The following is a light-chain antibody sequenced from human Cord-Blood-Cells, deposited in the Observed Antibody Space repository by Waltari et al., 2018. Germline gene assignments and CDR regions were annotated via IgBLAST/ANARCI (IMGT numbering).Light chain of an antibody. CDR2: AAS. J-gene: IGKJ3*01. V-gene: IGKV1-39*01. CDR3: QQSYSTPPFT. Sequence: GDRVTITCRASQSISSYLNWYQQKPGKAPKLLIYAASSLQSGVPSRFSGSGSGTDFTLTINSLQPEDFATYYCQQSYSTPPFTFGPGTKVDIK. CDR1: QSISSY.